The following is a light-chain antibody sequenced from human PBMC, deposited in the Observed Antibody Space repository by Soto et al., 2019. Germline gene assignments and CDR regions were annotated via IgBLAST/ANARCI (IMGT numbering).Light chain of an antibody. V-gene: IGKV1-17*01. Sequence: DIQMTQSPSSLSASVGDIVTITCLASQDIRNDLGWYQQKPGKAPKRLIYAASSLQSGVPSRFSGSGSGTEFTLTISSLQPEDSATYYCLQHKSYPLWTFGQGTRLEIK. J-gene: IGKJ5*01. CDR1: QDIRND. CDR2: AAS. CDR3: LQHKSYPLWT.